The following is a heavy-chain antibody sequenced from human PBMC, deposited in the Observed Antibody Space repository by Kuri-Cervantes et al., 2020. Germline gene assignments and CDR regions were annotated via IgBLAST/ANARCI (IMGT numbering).Heavy chain of an antibody. CDR3: ASRTDYGDLADAFDI. CDR1: GSTFSSYW. J-gene: IGHJ3*02. Sequence: GESLKISCAASGSTFSSYWMSWVRQAPGKGLEWVANIKQDGSEKYYVDSVKGRFTISRDNAKNSLYPQMNSLRAEDTAVYYCASRTDYGDLADAFDIWGQGTMVTVSS. D-gene: IGHD4-17*01. CDR2: IKQDGSEK. V-gene: IGHV3-7*01.